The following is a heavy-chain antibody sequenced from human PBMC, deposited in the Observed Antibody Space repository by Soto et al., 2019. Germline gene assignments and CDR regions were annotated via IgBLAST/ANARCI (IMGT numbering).Heavy chain of an antibody. J-gene: IGHJ4*02. CDR3: AGVPEY. Sequence: QLQLQESGSGLVKPSQTLSLTCAVSGGSISSGGYSWSWIRQHPGKGLEGIGYIYHSGSICYNPSLKSAVTLSVGRYNNHLPRKRSSVSGEATSEYNSAGVPEYWDQGTLVTVSS. CDR1: GGSISSGGYS. CDR2: IYHSGSI. V-gene: IGHV4-30-2*01.